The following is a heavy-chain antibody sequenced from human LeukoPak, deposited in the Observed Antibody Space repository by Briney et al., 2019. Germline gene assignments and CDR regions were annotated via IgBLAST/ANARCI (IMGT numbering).Heavy chain of an antibody. V-gene: IGHV1-46*03. CDR1: GYTFTNYY. CDR3: SRNAASGLDY. J-gene: IGHJ4*02. D-gene: IGHD2-15*01. Sequence: ASVKVSCKASGYTFTNYYIHWVRQAPGQGLDWIGMINTSGGSTSNAQRFRGRVSMTRDTSTSTVYMELSSLRSDDTAVYYCSRNAASGLDYWGQGTLVTVSS. CDR2: INTSGGST.